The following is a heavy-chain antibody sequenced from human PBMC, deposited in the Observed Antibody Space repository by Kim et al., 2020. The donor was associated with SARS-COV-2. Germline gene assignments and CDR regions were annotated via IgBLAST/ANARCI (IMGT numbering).Heavy chain of an antibody. Sequence: SETLSLTCTVSGGSISSYYWSWIWQPPGKGLEWIGYIYYSGSTNYNPSLKSRVTISVDTSKNQSSLKRSSVTAADTAVYYCARRSSGFGYGMDVWGQGTTVTVSS. V-gene: IGHV4-59*13. D-gene: IGHD3-22*01. J-gene: IGHJ6*02. CDR2: IYYSGST. CDR1: GGSISSYY. CDR3: ARRSSGFGYGMDV.